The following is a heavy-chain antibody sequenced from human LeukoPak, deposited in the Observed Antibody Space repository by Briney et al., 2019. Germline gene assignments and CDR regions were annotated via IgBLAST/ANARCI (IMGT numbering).Heavy chain of an antibody. D-gene: IGHD6-13*01. V-gene: IGHV4-31*03. CDR2: IYYSGST. Sequence: SETLSLTCTVSGGSISSGGYYWSWIRQHPGKGLEWIGYIYYSGSTYYNPPLKSRVTISVDTSKNQFSLKLSSVTAADTAVYYCAREGGRIAAAGDAFDIWGQGTMVTVSS. J-gene: IGHJ3*02. CDR1: GGSISSGGYY. CDR3: AREGGRIAAAGDAFDI.